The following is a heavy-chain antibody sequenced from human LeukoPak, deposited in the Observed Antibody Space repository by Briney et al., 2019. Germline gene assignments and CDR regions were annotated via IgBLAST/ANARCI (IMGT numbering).Heavy chain of an antibody. J-gene: IGHJ4*02. D-gene: IGHD3-22*01. CDR3: AKDRDGYYDSSGYYPYYFDY. CDR1: GFTFDDYG. V-gene: IGHV3-23*01. CDR2: ISGSGGST. Sequence: PGGSLRLSCAASGFTFDDYGMSWVRQAPGKGLEWVSAISGSGGSTYYADSVKGRFTISRDNSKNTLYLQMNSLRAEDTAVYYCAKDRDGYYDSSGYYPYYFDYWGQGTLVTVSS.